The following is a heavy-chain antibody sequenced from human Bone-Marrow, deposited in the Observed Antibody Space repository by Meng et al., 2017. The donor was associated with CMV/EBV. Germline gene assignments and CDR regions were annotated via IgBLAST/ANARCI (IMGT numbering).Heavy chain of an antibody. CDR2: ISSSSSYI. CDR1: GFTFSSYS. D-gene: IGHD6-25*01. V-gene: IGHV3-21*01. J-gene: IGHJ4*02. Sequence: GESLKISCAASGFTFSSYSMNWVRQAPGKGLEWVSSISSSSSYIYYADSVKGRFTISRDNAKNSLYLQMNSLRAEDTAVYYCAKDSPEEDIFIAAPAPVLYWGQGTLVTVSS. CDR3: AKDSPEEDIFIAAPAPVLY.